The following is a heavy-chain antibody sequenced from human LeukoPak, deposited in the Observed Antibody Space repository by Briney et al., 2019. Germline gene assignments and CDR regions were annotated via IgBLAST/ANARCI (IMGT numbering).Heavy chain of an antibody. V-gene: IGHV3-7*01. D-gene: IGHD3-3*01. CDR1: GFTFSSYW. J-gene: IGHJ4*02. CDR3: ARDRFGLIRFLEWWSDY. CDR2: IKQDGSEK. Sequence: GGSLRLSCAASGFTFSSYWMSWVRQAPGKGLEWVANIKQDGSEKYYADSVKGRFTISREHAKNSLYLQMNSLRAEDTAVYYCARDRFGLIRFLEWWSDYWGQGTLVTVSS.